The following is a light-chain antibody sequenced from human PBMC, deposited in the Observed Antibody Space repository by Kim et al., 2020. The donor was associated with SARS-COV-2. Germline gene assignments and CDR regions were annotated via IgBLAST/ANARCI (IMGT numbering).Light chain of an antibody. J-gene: IGLJ3*02. Sequence: QSVLTQPPSVSETPGQWVTISCSGSSANIGTYYVTWYQHFPGSAPKLLIYKNNQRPSGVPDRFSGSKSGTSASLAISGLRSEDEAFYYCASWDDILRGVVFGGGTQLTVL. CDR3: ASWDDILRGVV. V-gene: IGLV1-47*01. CDR1: SANIGTYY. CDR2: KNN.